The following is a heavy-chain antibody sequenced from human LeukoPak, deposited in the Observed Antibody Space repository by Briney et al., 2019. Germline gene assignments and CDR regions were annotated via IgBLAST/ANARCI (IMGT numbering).Heavy chain of an antibody. CDR1: GGSISSGGYY. D-gene: IGHD2-8*01. CDR3: ARGYCTNGVCSSDYFDY. J-gene: IGHJ4*02. Sequence: SETLSLTCTVSGGSISSGGYYWNWIRQHPGKGLEWIGYIYNSGSTYYNPSLKSRSTISVDTSKNQFSLKLSSVTATDTAVYYCARGYCTNGVCSSDYFDYWGQGTLVTVSS. CDR2: IYNSGST. V-gene: IGHV4-31*03.